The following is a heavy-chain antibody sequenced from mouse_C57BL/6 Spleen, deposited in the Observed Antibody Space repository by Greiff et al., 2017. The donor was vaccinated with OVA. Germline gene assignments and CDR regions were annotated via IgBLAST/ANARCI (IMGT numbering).Heavy chain of an antibody. J-gene: IGHJ2*01. Sequence: QVQLQQSGAELVKPGASVKLSCKASGYTFTEYTIHWVKQRSGQGLEWIGWFYPGSGSIKYNEKFKDKATLTADKSSSTVDMELSRLTSEDSAVYVCARHESKGDYDDDGGVDYWGQGTTLTVSA. CDR1: GYTFTEYT. CDR3: ARHESKGDYDDDGGVDY. CDR2: FYPGSGSI. D-gene: IGHD2-4*01. V-gene: IGHV1-62-2*01.